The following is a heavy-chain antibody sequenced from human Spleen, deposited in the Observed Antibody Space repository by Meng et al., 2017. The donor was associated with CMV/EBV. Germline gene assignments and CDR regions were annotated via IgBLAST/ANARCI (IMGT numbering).Heavy chain of an antibody. J-gene: IGHJ3*02. V-gene: IGHV3-21*01. CDR2: ISSSSSYI. D-gene: IGHD3-10*01. CDR1: GFTFSSYS. CDR3: VRGGGAFDM. Sequence: GESLKISCAASGFTFSSYSMNWVRQAPGKGLEWVSSISSSSSYIYYADSVKGRFTISRDNAKNSLCLQMSSLRAEDTALYYCVRGGGAFDMWGQGTTVTVSS.